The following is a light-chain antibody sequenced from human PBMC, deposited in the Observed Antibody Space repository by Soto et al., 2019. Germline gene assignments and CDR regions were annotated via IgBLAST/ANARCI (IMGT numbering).Light chain of an antibody. Sequence: DIQMTQPPSSLSASLGDRVTITCRASQTISNYLNWYQQKSGRAPELLVYAASNLQSGVPSRFTGSGSGTHFTLTISGLEPADFATYFCQQSYNTPITFGQGTRLEIK. CDR3: QQSYNTPIT. CDR1: QTISNY. J-gene: IGKJ5*01. CDR2: AAS. V-gene: IGKV1-39*01.